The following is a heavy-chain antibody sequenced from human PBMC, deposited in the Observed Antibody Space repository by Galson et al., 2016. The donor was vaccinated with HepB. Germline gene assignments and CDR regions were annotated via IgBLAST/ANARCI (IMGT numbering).Heavy chain of an antibody. CDR1: GGTFRNYA. D-gene: IGHD3-3*01. CDR3: ARQGAYDFWTGYGTRENYYYGMDV. J-gene: IGHJ6*02. CDR2: TIPMFATA. Sequence: SVKVSCKASGGTFRNYAITWVRQAPGLGLEWMGGTIPMFATANYAQRFQGRVTITADDSTNTAYMELSRLRSEDTAVYYCARQGAYDFWTGYGTRENYYYGMDVWGQGTTVTVSS. V-gene: IGHV1-69*13.